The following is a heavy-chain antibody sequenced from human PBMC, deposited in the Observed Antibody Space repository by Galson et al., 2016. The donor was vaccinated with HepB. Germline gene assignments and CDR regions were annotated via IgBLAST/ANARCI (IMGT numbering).Heavy chain of an antibody. CDR1: GYTFSSYG. D-gene: IGHD1-26*01. V-gene: IGHV1-18*01. J-gene: IGHJ4*02. CDR2: ISVHTGNT. CDR3: ARGGGLGGSEY. Sequence: SVKVSCKAFGYTFSSYGISWVRQAPGQGLEWMGWISVHTGNTNYAQKFQGRVTMTTDISTSTAFMELGSLRSDDTAVYYCARGGGLGGSEYGGQGTLVTVSS.